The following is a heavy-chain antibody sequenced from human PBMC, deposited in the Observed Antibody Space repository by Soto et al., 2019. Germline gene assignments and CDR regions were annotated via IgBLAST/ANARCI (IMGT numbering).Heavy chain of an antibody. Sequence: GGSLIFSCAASGFTFRSFDFHWVRQATGRGLEWVATIGTIGDTYYPVSVKGRFTVSRENANSSVSLQMDSLRVGDTAVYFCGRGQEFGATLFDSGGTGTTVTVSS. D-gene: IGHD2-15*01. CDR2: IGTIGDT. CDR3: GRGQEFGATLFDS. V-gene: IGHV3-13*01. CDR1: GFTFRSFD. J-gene: IGHJ4*02.